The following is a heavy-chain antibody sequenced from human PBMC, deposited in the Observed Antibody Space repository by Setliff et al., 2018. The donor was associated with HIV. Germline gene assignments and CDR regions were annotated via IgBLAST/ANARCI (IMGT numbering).Heavy chain of an antibody. CDR3: AKGASSGWIHWYFDL. Sequence: SLRLSCAASGFTFSSYAMTWVRQAPGKGLEWVSGISGSGGSTYYADSVKGRFTISRDNSKNTLYLQMNRLRAEDTAVYYCAKGASSGWIHWYFDLWGRGTLVTSPQ. CDR2: ISGSGGST. V-gene: IGHV3-23*01. D-gene: IGHD6-19*01. J-gene: IGHJ2*01. CDR1: GFTFSSYA.